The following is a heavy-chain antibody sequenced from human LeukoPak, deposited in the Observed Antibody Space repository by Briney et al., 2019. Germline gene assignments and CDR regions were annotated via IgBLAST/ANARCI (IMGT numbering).Heavy chain of an antibody. Sequence: PGGSLLLYCEASGFTFDDYGMSWVRQPPGKGLEWVSGINRNGGSTDYADSVKGRFTISRDNAKNSHFLQMNSLRVEDTALYYCARGFRNGPFDCWGQGTLVTVSS. V-gene: IGHV3-20*04. CDR3: ARGFRNGPFDC. CDR1: GFTFDDYG. D-gene: IGHD2-8*01. CDR2: INRNGGST. J-gene: IGHJ4*02.